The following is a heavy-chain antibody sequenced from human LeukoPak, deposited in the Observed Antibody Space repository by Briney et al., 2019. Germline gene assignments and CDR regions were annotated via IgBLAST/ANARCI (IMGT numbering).Heavy chain of an antibody. CDR2: IFQRGYS. D-gene: IGHD1-1*01. Sequence: SENLSLTCAVSGYSISSGYYWGWIRQPPGKGLQWIGSIFQRGYSYYNPSLKSRVTISVDTSRNQFSLKLGSVTAADTAVYYCAGDKETTGNGRPNWFDPWGQGTLVTVSS. CDR1: GYSISSGYY. CDR3: AGDKETTGNGRPNWFDP. J-gene: IGHJ5*02. V-gene: IGHV4-38-2*01.